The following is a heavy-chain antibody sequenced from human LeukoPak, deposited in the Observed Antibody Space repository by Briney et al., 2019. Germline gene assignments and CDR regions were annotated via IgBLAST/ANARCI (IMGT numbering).Heavy chain of an antibody. J-gene: IGHJ4*02. CDR2: ISYDGSDK. CDR1: GFTFNNYA. V-gene: IGHV3-30*04. D-gene: IGHD6-25*01. CDR3: SANLDF. Sequence: GGSLRLSCAASGFTFNNYAIHWVRQAPGKGLDWVALISYDGSDKYYADSVKGRFTISRDNSKNTLYLQMNSLRVEDTAVYYCSANLDFWGQGTLVTVSS.